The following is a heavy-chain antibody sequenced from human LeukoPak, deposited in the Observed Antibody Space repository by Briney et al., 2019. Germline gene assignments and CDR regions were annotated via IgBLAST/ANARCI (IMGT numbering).Heavy chain of an antibody. CDR1: GFTFSSYS. Sequence: GGSLRLSCAASGFTFSSYSMNWVRQAPGKGLEWASSISSSSSYIYYADSVKGRFTISRDNAKNSLYLQMNSLRAEDTAVYYCARRAVRVGRYGGYDYWGQGTLVTVSS. CDR3: ARRAVRVGRYGGYDY. J-gene: IGHJ4*02. D-gene: IGHD5-12*01. CDR2: ISSSSSYI. V-gene: IGHV3-21*01.